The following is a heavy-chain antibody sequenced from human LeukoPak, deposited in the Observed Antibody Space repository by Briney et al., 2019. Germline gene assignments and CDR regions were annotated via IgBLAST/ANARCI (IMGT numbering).Heavy chain of an antibody. Sequence: SETLSLTCILSAGSIRSYYWSWLRQPPGKGLEWIGQIYYSGSTNYNPSLKSRVTISVDTSKNQFSLRLNSVTAADTAVYYCARDRSGDTLIDYWGQGTLVTVSS. V-gene: IGHV4-59*01. CDR2: IYYSGST. CDR3: ARDRSGDTLIDY. J-gene: IGHJ4*02. CDR1: AGSIRSYY. D-gene: IGHD6-19*01.